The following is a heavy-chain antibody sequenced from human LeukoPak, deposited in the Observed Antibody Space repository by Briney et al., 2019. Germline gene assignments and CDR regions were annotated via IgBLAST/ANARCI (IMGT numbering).Heavy chain of an antibody. CDR1: GGSISSSSYY. CDR3: ARHDSYGSVNWFDP. D-gene: IGHD3-10*01. CDR2: IYYSGST. V-gene: IGHV4-39*01. J-gene: IGHJ5*02. Sequence: SETLSLTCAVSGGSISSSSYYWGWIRQLPGKGLEWIATIYYSGSTHYNPSLKSRVTISVDTSKNQFSLKLSSVTAADTAVYYCARHDSYGSVNWFDPWGQGTLVTVSS.